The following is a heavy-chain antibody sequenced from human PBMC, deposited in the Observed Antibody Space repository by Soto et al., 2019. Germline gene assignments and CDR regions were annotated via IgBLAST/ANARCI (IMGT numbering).Heavy chain of an antibody. CDR2: IYYSGST. CDR3: ARVPGAPVATFDI. V-gene: IGHV4-59*01. CDR1: GGSISSYY. D-gene: IGHD5-12*01. J-gene: IGHJ3*02. Sequence: QVQLQESGPGLVKPSETLSLTCTVSGGSISSYYWSWIRQPPGKGLEWIGYIYYSGSTNYNPSLKSRVTISVDTSKNQFSLKLSSVTAADTAVYYCARVPGAPVATFDIWGQGTMVTVSS.